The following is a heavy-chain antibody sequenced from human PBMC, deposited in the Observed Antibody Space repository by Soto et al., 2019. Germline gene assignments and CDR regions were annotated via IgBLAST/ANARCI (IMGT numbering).Heavy chain of an antibody. V-gene: IGHV3-23*01. CDR1: GFTFSTYA. Sequence: GGSLRLSCAASGFTFSTYAMSWVRQAPGKGLEWVSSFSGPGGGPYYADSVKGRFTISRDDSKNTLYLQMNSLRAEDTAVYYCAREQYSMVRGVIPYWGQGT. D-gene: IGHD3-10*01. J-gene: IGHJ4*02. CDR2: FSGPGGGP. CDR3: AREQYSMVRGVIPY.